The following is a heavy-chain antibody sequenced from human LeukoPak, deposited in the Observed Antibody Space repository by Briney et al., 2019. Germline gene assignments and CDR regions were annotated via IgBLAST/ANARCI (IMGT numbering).Heavy chain of an antibody. V-gene: IGHV3-21*01. CDR3: ARTQSGSYGFDY. Sequence: GGSLRLSYAASGFTFSTYSMNWVRQAPGKGLEWVSSISSSSSYIYYADSVKGRFTISRDNAKNSLYLQMNSLRAEDTAVYYCARTQSGSYGFDYWGQGTLVTVSS. D-gene: IGHD1-26*01. CDR1: GFTFSTYS. CDR2: ISSSSSYI. J-gene: IGHJ4*02.